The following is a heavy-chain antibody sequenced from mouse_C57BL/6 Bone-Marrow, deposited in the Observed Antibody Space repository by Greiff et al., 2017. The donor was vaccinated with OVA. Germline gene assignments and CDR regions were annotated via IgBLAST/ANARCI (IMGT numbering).Heavy chain of an antibody. J-gene: IGHJ1*03. CDR1: GFTFSDYY. CDR2: INYDGSST. CDR3: ARGAGTSYWYFDV. V-gene: IGHV5-16*01. D-gene: IGHD4-1*01. Sequence: DVKLVESEGGLVQPGSSMKLSCTASGFTFSDYYMAWVRQVPEKGLEWVANINYDGSSTYYLDSLKSRFIISRDNAKNILYLQMSSLKSEDTATYYCARGAGTSYWYFDVWGTGTTVTVSS.